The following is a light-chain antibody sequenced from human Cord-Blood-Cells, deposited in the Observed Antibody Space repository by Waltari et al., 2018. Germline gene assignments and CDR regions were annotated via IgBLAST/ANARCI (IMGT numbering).Light chain of an antibody. CDR3: SSYTSSSTVV. Sequence: SALTQPASVSGSPGQPNTIPRPRTSSDVSGYNYVSWYPQHPGKAPKLMIYDVSNRPSGVSNRFSGSKSGNTASLTISGLQAEDEADYYCSSYTSSSTVVFGGGTKLTVL. V-gene: IGLV2-14*01. J-gene: IGLJ2*01. CDR1: SSDVSGYNY. CDR2: DVS.